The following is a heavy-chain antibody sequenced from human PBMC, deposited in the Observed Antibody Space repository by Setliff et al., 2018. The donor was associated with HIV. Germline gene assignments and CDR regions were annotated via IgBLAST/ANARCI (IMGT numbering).Heavy chain of an antibody. Sequence: PSETLSLTCTVSGGSISSTNYFWGWIRQPPGKGLEWIGEINHSGSTAYNPSLKSRVTVSVDTSKNQFSLKLRSVAAADTAVYFCARAEAGAFDIWGPGTMVTVSS. D-gene: IGHD6-19*01. CDR2: INHSGST. CDR1: GGSISSTNYF. V-gene: IGHV4-39*07. CDR3: ARAEAGAFDI. J-gene: IGHJ3*02.